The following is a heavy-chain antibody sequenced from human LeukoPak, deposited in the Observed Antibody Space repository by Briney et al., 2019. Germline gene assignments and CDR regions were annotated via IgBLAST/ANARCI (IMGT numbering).Heavy chain of an antibody. CDR1: GFTFSSYG. D-gene: IGHD3-10*01. CDR3: AKVPPFYYGSGLYFDY. J-gene: IGHJ4*02. CDR2: IRYDGSNK. V-gene: IGHV3-30*02. Sequence: GGSLRLSCAASGFTFSSYGMHWVRQAPGKGLEWVAFIRYDGSNKYYADSVKGRFTISRDNSKNTLYLQMNSLRAEDTAVYYCAKVPPFYYGSGLYFDYWGQGTLVTVSS.